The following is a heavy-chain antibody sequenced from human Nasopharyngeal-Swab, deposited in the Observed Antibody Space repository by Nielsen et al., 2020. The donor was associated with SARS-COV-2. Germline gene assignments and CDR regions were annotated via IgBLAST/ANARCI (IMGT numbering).Heavy chain of an antibody. V-gene: IGHV3-48*04. D-gene: IGHD3-22*01. Sequence: GESLKISCAASGFTFSSYSMNWVRQAPGKGLERVSYISSSSSTIYYADSVKGRFTISRDNAKNSLYLQMNSLRAEDTAVYYCAKDLSSLIVNLDYWGQGTLVTVSS. J-gene: IGHJ4*02. CDR2: ISSSSSTI. CDR1: GFTFSSYS. CDR3: AKDLSSLIVNLDY.